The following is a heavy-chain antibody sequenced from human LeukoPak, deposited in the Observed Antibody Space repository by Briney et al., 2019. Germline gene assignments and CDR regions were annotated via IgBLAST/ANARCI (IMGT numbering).Heavy chain of an antibody. V-gene: IGHV3-48*03. J-gene: IGHJ3*01. Sequence: GGSLRRSCEASGFTFTGSEMNWVRQAPGKGLQWISYISSSGSTIQYADSVKGRFTISRDNHKNSLYLQMNSLRAEDTAVYYCAIDKALMLYTSDAFVVWRQGTVVTVSS. CDR1: GFTFTGSE. CDR2: ISSSGSTI. CDR3: AIDKALMLYTSDAFVV. D-gene: IGHD3-16*01.